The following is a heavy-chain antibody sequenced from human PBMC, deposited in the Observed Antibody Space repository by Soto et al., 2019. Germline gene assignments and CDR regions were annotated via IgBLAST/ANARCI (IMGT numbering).Heavy chain of an antibody. V-gene: IGHV4-59*02. D-gene: IGHD3-10*01. CDR3: ARAFVTMFRGVPHYYGMDV. CDR2: IYYSGST. J-gene: IGHJ6*02. Sequence: KTSETLSLTCTVSGDSVSSYYWSWIRQPPGKGLEWIGYIYYSGSTKYNPSLKSRVTTSVDTSKNQFSLKLTSVTAADTAVYYCARAFVTMFRGVPHYYGMDVWGQGTTVTVSS. CDR1: GDSVSSYY.